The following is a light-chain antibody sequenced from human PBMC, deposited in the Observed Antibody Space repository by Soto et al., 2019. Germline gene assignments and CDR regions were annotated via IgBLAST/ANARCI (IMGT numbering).Light chain of an antibody. J-gene: IGLJ2*01. CDR2: LNSDGSH. V-gene: IGLV4-69*01. CDR3: QTWGSGIVV. CDR1: SGHSNYA. Sequence: QSVLTQSPSASASLGASVKLTCTLSSGHSNYAIAWHQQLSEKGPRYLMKLNSDGSHSKGDGIPDRFSGSSSGAERYLTISSLQSEDEADYYCQTWGSGIVVFGGGTKLTVL.